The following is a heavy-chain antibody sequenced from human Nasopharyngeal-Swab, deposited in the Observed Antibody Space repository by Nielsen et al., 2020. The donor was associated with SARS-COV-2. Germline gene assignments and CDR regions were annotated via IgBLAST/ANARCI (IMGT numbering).Heavy chain of an antibody. J-gene: IGHJ6*02. CDR2: IKEDGSEK. CDR3: ARDTYCSGGSCYGYGMAV. V-gene: IGHV3-7*01. D-gene: IGHD2-15*01. Sequence: RQPPGKGLEWVANIKEDGSEKNYVDSVKGRFTISRDNAKNSLYLQMNSLRADDTAVYYCARDTYCSGGSCYGYGMAVWGQGTTVTVSS.